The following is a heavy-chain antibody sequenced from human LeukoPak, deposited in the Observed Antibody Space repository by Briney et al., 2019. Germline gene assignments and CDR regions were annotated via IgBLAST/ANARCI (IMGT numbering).Heavy chain of an antibody. V-gene: IGHV1-69*13. D-gene: IGHD6-19*01. CDR2: IIPIFGTA. J-gene: IGHJ6*03. CDR3: ATDLCSSGWYDPENYYYYYMDV. Sequence: SVKVSCKASGGTFSSYAISWVRQAPGQGLEWMGGIIPIFGTANYAQKFQGRVTITADESTSTAYMELSSLRSEDTAVYYCATDLCSSGWYDPENYYYYYMDVWGKGTTVTVSS. CDR1: GGTFSSYA.